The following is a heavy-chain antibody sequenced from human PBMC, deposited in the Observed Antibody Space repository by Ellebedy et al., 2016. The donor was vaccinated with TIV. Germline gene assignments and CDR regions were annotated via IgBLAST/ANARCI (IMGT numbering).Heavy chain of an antibody. CDR1: EFTISIFW. Sequence: GESLKISCAASEFTISIFWMHWVRQVPGKGMMWISGSDGAGAHTTYADSVKGRFTISRDNAKNSLYLQMNSLRAEDTAVYYCAREKYYYGSGSYSWGVFDPWGQGTLVTVSS. D-gene: IGHD3-10*01. V-gene: IGHV3-74*03. CDR3: AREKYYYGSGSYSWGVFDP. CDR2: SDGAGAHT. J-gene: IGHJ5*02.